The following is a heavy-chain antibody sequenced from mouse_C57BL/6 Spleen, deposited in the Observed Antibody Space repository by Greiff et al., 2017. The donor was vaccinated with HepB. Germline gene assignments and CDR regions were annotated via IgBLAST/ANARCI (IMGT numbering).Heavy chain of an antibody. Sequence: VQLQQSGPELVKPGASVKISCKASGYSFTGYYMNWVKQSPEKSLEWIGEINPSTGGTTYNQKFKAKATLTVDKSSSTAYMQLKSLTSEDSAVYYCARVLFYGDAMDYWGQGTSVTVSS. CDR3: ARVLFYGDAMDY. CDR2: INPSTGGT. V-gene: IGHV1-42*01. D-gene: IGHD1-1*01. J-gene: IGHJ4*01. CDR1: GYSFTGYY.